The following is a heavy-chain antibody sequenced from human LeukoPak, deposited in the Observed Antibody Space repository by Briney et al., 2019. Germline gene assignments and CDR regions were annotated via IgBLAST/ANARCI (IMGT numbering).Heavy chain of an antibody. CDR3: ARGGRYRYGSSDY. Sequence: GESLKISCKGSGYSFTSYWIGWVRQMPGKGLEWMGIIHPGDSDTRYSPSFQGQVAMSADESITTAYLQWSSLKASDSAMYYCARGGRYRYGSSDYWGQGTLVTVSS. CDR1: GYSFTSYW. CDR2: IHPGDSDT. J-gene: IGHJ4*02. D-gene: IGHD5-18*01. V-gene: IGHV5-51*01.